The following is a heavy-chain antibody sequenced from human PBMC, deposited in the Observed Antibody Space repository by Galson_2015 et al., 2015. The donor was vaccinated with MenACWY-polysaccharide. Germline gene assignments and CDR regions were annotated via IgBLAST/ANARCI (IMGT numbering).Heavy chain of an antibody. CDR2: TYYRTKWDS. D-gene: IGHD6-6*01. J-gene: IGHJ4*02. Sequence: CAISGDSVSSHRGSWHWVRQAPSRGLEWLGRTYYRTKWDSYYGASVKGRITINPDTSKNQFSLQLKSVTPEDTAVYYCARIHSGSSSDFDYWGQGTLVTVSS. CDR1: GDSVSSHRGS. CDR3: ARIHSGSSSDFDY. V-gene: IGHV6-1*01.